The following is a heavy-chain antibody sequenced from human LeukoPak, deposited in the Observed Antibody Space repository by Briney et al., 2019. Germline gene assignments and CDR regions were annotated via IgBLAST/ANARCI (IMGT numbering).Heavy chain of an antibody. V-gene: IGHV3-43*01. CDR3: AKEKDCYGDRYFFDF. D-gene: IGHD2-21*02. Sequence: ESVTGRFTISRDNRKNSLYLQMNSLRSEDTAVYYCAKEKDCYGDRYFFDFWGRGTLVTVSS. J-gene: IGHJ4*02.